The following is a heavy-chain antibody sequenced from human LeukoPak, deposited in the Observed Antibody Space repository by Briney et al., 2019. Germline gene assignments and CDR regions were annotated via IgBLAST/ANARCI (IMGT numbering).Heavy chain of an antibody. V-gene: IGHV4-31*03. CDR1: GGSISSGGYY. CDR3: ARGDGEPHCSSTSCYSTIFDY. J-gene: IGHJ4*02. Sequence: PSQTLSLTCTVSGGSISSGGYYWSWIRQHPGKGLEWIGYIYYSGSTYYNPPLKSRVTISVDTSKNQFSLKLSSVTAADTAVYYCARGDGEPHCSSTSCYSTIFDYWGQGTLVTVSS. CDR2: IYYSGST. D-gene: IGHD2-2*02.